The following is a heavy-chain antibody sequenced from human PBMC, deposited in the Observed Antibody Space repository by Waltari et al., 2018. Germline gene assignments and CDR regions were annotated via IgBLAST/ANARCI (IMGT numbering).Heavy chain of an antibody. CDR2: IYNSGST. Sequence: EVQLVESGGGLVQPGGSLRLSCAASGFPVRSNYMTWVRQAPGKGLEWVSVIYNSGSTYYGDSVKGRFTISRDTFKNTVNLQMNSVRADDTAIYYCARAHSDYGDYAGAFDIWGQGTMVTVSS. CDR1: GFPVRSNY. D-gene: IGHD4-17*01. V-gene: IGHV3-66*01. J-gene: IGHJ3*02. CDR3: ARAHSDYGDYAGAFDI.